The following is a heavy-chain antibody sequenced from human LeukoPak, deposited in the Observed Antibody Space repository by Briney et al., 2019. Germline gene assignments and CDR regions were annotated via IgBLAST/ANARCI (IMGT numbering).Heavy chain of an antibody. D-gene: IGHD2-2*01. V-gene: IGHV4-39*01. Sequence: TSETLSLTCTVSGGSISSSSYYWGWIRQPPGKGLEWIGSIYYSGSTYYNPSLKSRVTISVGTSKNQFSLKLSSVTAADTAVYYCARTPPYCSGTSCRDYWGQGTLVTVSS. J-gene: IGHJ4*02. CDR1: GGSISSSSYY. CDR2: IYYSGST. CDR3: ARTPPYCSGTSCRDY.